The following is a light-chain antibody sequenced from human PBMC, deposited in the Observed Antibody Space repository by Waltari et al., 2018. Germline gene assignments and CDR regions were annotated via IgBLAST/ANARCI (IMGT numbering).Light chain of an antibody. V-gene: IGLV1-44*01. CDR3: ASWDDSLNGHWV. CDR2: RSD. Sequence: QSVLTQPPSASGTPGQRVTISCSGSASNIGGNLVNWYQQLPGKAPKLLIYRSDLRPAGVPDRFSGSKSGTSASLAISGLQSEDEADYYGASWDDSLNGHWVFGGGTKVTVL. CDR1: ASNIGGNL. J-gene: IGLJ3*02.